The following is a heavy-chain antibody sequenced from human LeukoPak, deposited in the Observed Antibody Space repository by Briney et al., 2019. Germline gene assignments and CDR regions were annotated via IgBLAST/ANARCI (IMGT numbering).Heavy chain of an antibody. D-gene: IGHD6-6*01. CDR1: GFTFSSYG. Sequence: GGSLRLSCAASGFTFSSYGMHWVRQAPGKGLEWVAVISYDGSNKYYADSVKGRFTISRDNSKNTLYLQMNSLRAEDTAVYYCARDSSSSAGYFDYWGQGTLVTVSS. V-gene: IGHV3-30*19. CDR3: ARDSSSSAGYFDY. CDR2: ISYDGSNK. J-gene: IGHJ4*02.